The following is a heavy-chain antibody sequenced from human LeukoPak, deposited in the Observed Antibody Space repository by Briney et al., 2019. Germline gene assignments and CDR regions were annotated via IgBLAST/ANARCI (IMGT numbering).Heavy chain of an antibody. J-gene: IGHJ3*02. Sequence: SETLSLTCTVSGGSISSYYWSWIRQPAGKGLEWIGRIYTSGSTNYNPSLKSRVTMSVDTSKNQFSLKLSPVTAADTAVYYCARDTSGSSGGDAFDIWGQGTMVTVSS. CDR1: GGSISSYY. CDR2: IYTSGST. D-gene: IGHD1-26*01. CDR3: ARDTSGSSGGDAFDI. V-gene: IGHV4-4*07.